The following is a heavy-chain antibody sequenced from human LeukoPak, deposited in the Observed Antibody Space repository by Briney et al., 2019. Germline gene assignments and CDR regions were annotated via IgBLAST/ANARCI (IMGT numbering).Heavy chain of an antibody. D-gene: IGHD3-22*01. Sequence: SGGSLRLSCAASGFTFSSYSVNWVRQAPGKGLEWVSSISSSSSYIYYADSVKGRFTISRDNAKNSLYLQMNSLRAEETAVYYCARGPSLYYDDSSGYPYYFDYWGQGTLDTVSS. J-gene: IGHJ4*02. CDR3: ARGPSLYYDDSSGYPYYFDY. V-gene: IGHV3-21*01. CDR1: GFTFSSYS. CDR2: ISSSSSYI.